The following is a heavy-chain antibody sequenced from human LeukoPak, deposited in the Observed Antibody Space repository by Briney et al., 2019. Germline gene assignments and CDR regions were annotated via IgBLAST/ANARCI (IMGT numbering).Heavy chain of an antibody. J-gene: IGHJ4*02. V-gene: IGHV1-2*02. CDR1: GYSFTTYS. Sequence: ASVKVSCKASGYSFTTYSIVWVRQAPGQGLEWMGWFHPHSGGTAYGKTFQGRVTMTRDTSISTAYMELNSLGSDDAAVYYCARLGTGYSLSYWGQGTLVTVSS. D-gene: IGHD5-18*01. CDR3: ARLGTGYSLSY. CDR2: FHPHSGGT.